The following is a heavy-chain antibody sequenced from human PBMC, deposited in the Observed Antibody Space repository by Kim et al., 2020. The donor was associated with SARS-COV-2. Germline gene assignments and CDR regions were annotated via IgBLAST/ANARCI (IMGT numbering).Heavy chain of an antibody. CDR1: GFTVSSNY. V-gene: IGHV3-53*01. CDR3: ARDLGATGVYYYYGMDV. CDR2: IYSGGST. J-gene: IGHJ6*02. D-gene: IGHD1-26*01. Sequence: GGSLRLSCAASGFTVSSNYMSWVRQAPGKGLEWVSVIYSGGSTYYADSVKGRFTISRDNSKNTLYLQMNSLRAEDTAVYYCARDLGATGVYYYYGMDVWGQGTTVTVSS.